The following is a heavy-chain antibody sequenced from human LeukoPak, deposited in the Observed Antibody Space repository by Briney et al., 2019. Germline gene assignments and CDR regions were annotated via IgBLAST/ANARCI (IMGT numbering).Heavy chain of an antibody. D-gene: IGHD3-10*01. CDR3: AKGASYYSFDP. CDR1: GFTVSSSNY. J-gene: IGHJ5*02. V-gene: IGHV3-66*01. CDR2: IYTGGTT. Sequence: GGSLRLSCAASGFTVSSSNYMNWVRQAPGKGLEWVSGIYTGGTTYYTDSVKGRFTISRDNPNNTLYLQMNYLRAEDTAVYYCAKGASYYSFDPWGQGTQVAVSS.